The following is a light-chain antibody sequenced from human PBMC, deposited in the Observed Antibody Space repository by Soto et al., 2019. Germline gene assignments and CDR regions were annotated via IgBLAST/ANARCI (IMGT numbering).Light chain of an antibody. CDR2: GAS. J-gene: IGKJ1*01. CDR3: QQYGSSPEWT. Sequence: EIVLTQSPATVSLSPVERATLSCMASQSVSSYLLWYQQKPGQAPRLLIYGASSRATGIPDRFSGSGSGTDFTLTISRLEPEDFAVYYCQQYGSSPEWTFGQGTKVDIK. CDR1: QSVSSY. V-gene: IGKV3-20*01.